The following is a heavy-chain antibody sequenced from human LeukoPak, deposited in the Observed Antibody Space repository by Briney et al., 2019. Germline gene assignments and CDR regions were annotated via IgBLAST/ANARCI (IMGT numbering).Heavy chain of an antibody. J-gene: IGHJ6*03. CDR3: ARGGEIAAADNYYYYYMDV. V-gene: IGHV7-4-1*02. Sequence: ASVKVSCKASGYTFTSYAMNWVRQAPGQGLEWMGWINTNTGNPTYAQGFTGRFVFSLDTSVSTAYLQISSLKAEDTAVYYCARGGEIAAADNYYYYYMDVWGKGTTVTVSS. CDR1: GYTFTSYA. CDR2: INTNTGNP. D-gene: IGHD6-13*01.